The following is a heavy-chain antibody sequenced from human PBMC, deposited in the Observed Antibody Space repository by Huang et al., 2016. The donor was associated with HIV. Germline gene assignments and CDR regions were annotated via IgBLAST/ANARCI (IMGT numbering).Heavy chain of an antibody. Sequence: QVQLQESGPGLVKPAETLSLTCSVSGGSIRNYYWRWIRQPAGKGLEGIGRMYTSGTTNYNPSRRSRVTMSLDTSKNQFSLRLTSVTAADTDVYYCAREGNDVGGGFDHWGQGTLVTVSS. V-gene: IGHV4-4*07. CDR2: MYTSGTT. D-gene: IGHD3-10*02. J-gene: IGHJ4*02. CDR1: GGSIRNYY. CDR3: AREGNDVGGGFDH.